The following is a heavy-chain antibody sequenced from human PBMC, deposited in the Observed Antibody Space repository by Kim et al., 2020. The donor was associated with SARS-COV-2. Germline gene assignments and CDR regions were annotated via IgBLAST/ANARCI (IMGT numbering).Heavy chain of an antibody. CDR3: AKNHQELLYSAREGYYYYGMDV. CDR2: ISGSGGST. CDR1: GFTFSSYA. D-gene: IGHD3-10*01. Sequence: GGSLRLSCAASGFTFSSYAMSWVRQAPGKGLEWVSAISGSGGSTYYADSVKGRFTISRDNSKNTLYLQMNSLRAEDTAVYYCAKNHQELLYSAREGYYYYGMDVWGQGTTVTVSS. J-gene: IGHJ6*02. V-gene: IGHV3-23*01.